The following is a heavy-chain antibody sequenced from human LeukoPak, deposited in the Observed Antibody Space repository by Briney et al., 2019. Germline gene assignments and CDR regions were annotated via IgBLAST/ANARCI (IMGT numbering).Heavy chain of an antibody. CDR1: GFIFSSYG. J-gene: IGHJ4*02. V-gene: IGHV3-33*01. D-gene: IGHD4-23*01. CDR3: ARDHSYSGKIPLFDY. Sequence: GGSLRLSCAASGFIFSSYGMHWVRRAPGKGLEGVAVIWYDGSNEYYADSVKGRFTISRDNSKNTLYLQMNSLRAEDTAVYYCARDHSYSGKIPLFDYWGQGTLVTVSS. CDR2: IWYDGSNE.